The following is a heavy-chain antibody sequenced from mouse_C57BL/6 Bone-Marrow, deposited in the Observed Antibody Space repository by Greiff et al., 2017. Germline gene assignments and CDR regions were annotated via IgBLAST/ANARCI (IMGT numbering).Heavy chain of an antibody. CDR3: TTITAVVATDFDY. V-gene: IGHV14-4*01. J-gene: IGHJ2*01. CDR2: IDPENGDT. CDR1: GFNIKDDY. D-gene: IGHD1-1*01. Sequence: VQLQQSGAELVRPGASVKLSCTASGFNIKDDYMHWVKQRPEQGLEWIGWIDPENGDTEYASKFQGKATITADTSSNTSYLQLSSLTSEDTAVYYCTTITAVVATDFDYWGQGTTLIVTS.